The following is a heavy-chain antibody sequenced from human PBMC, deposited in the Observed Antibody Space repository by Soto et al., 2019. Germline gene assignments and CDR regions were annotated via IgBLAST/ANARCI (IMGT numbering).Heavy chain of an antibody. CDR3: ARSPQPTRGIHWYFDF. D-gene: IGHD1-26*01. V-gene: IGHV3-30*03. CDR2: ISYDGINK. J-gene: IGHJ2*01. Sequence: QVQLVESGGGVVQPGRSLGLSCAASGFTFNTYGMHWVRQAPGKGLEWVAAISYDGINKYYADSVKGRFTISRDNSKNTLYVQMNSLRPEDTAVDYCARSPQPTRGIHWYFDFWGRGILVTVSS. CDR1: GFTFNTYG.